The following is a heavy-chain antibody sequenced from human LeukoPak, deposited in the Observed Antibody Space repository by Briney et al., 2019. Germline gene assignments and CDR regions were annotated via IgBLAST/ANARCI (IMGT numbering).Heavy chain of an antibody. J-gene: IGHJ3*01. Sequence: GGSLRLSCAASGFTFSNYWMDWVRQVPGKGPEWVANIKQDGIEKYFLGSVKGRFAISRDNAKNLLYLQMTSLRVEDTAVYYCAREGMVRGVPDAFDLWGQGTTVTVSS. CDR2: IKQDGIEK. CDR3: AREGMVRGVPDAFDL. D-gene: IGHD3-10*01. CDR1: GFTFSNYW. V-gene: IGHV3-7*01.